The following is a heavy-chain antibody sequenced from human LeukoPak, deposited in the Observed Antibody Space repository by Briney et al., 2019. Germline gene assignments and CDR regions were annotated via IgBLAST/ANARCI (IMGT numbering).Heavy chain of an antibody. J-gene: IGHJ4*02. CDR3: ARARPYYYDSSGTLDH. V-gene: IGHV3-48*01. Sequence: PGGSPRLSCAASGFTFSSYSMNWVRQAPGKGLEWVPYISSSSSTIYYADSVKGRFTISRDNAKNSLYLQMNSLRAEDTAVYYCARARPYYYDSSGTLDHWGQGTLVTVSS. CDR1: GFTFSSYS. D-gene: IGHD3-22*01. CDR2: ISSSSSTI.